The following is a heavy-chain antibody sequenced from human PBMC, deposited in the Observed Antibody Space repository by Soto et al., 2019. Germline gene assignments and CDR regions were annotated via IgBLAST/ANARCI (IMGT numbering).Heavy chain of an antibody. D-gene: IGHD2-2*01. Sequence: QVQLVQSGAEVKKPGSSVKVSCRASGGTFSSYAVSWVRQAPGQGLEWMGVIIPLVGSPKYAQKFQGRVTITADDSATTAYMELTGLTSDDTAVYYCARESSSPNYYYYGMDVWGQGTTVTVSS. V-gene: IGHV1-69*01. J-gene: IGHJ6*02. CDR3: ARESSSPNYYYYGMDV. CDR2: IIPLVGSP. CDR1: GGTFSSYA.